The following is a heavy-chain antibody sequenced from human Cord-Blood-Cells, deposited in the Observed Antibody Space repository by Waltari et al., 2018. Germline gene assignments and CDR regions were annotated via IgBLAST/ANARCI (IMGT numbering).Heavy chain of an antibody. J-gene: IGHJ3*02. CDR2: RNPNSGNT. D-gene: IGHD1-26*01. CDR1: GYTFTSYD. CDR3: ARGVGARGGDAFDI. Sequence: QVQLVQSGAEVKKPGASVKVSCKASGYTFTSYDINWVRQATGQGLEWMGWRNPNSGNTGYAQTFKGRVTMTRTTSISTAYMELSSLRSEDTAVYYCARGVGARGGDAFDIWGQGTMVTVSS. V-gene: IGHV1-8*01.